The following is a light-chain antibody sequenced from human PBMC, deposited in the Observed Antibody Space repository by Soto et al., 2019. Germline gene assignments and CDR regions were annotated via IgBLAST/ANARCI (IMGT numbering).Light chain of an antibody. Sequence: EIVLTQSPDTLSLSPGERATVSCSASQSVSRSNLAWYQHKPGQAPRLLIYGTSNRATGTPDRFTGSGSGTDLTLTISSLEPEDFAVYYCEQYGSSPPSITFGQGTRLEIK. V-gene: IGKV3-20*01. CDR3: EQYGSSPPSIT. CDR2: GTS. J-gene: IGKJ5*01. CDR1: QSVSRSN.